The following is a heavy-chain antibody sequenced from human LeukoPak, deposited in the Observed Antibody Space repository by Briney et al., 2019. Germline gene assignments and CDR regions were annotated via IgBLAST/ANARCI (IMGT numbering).Heavy chain of an antibody. CDR3: ARGHGVVAASDDAFDI. Sequence: PGGSLRLSCAASGFTFSSYVMHWVRQAPGKGLEWVAIISYDGSNEYYADSVKGRFTISRDNSKNTLYLQMNSLRAADTAVYYCARGHGVVAASDDAFDIWGQGTMVTVSS. D-gene: IGHD2-2*01. CDR2: ISYDGSNE. CDR1: GFTFSSYV. J-gene: IGHJ3*02. V-gene: IGHV3-30*04.